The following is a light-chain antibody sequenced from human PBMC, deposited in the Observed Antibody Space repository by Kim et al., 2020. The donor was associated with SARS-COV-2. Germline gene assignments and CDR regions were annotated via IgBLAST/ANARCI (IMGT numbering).Light chain of an antibody. V-gene: IGLV3-1*01. CDR1: KLGDKY. CDR3: QAWDSSTVV. J-gene: IGLJ2*01. CDR2: QDT. Sequence: SSELTQPPSVSVSPRQTASITCSGDKLGDKYACWYQQKPGQSPVLVIYQDTKRPSGIPERFSGSNSGNTATLTISGTQAMDEADYYCQAWDSSTVVFGVG.